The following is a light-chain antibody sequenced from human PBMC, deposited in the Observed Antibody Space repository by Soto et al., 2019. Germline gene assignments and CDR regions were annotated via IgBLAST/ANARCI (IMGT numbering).Light chain of an antibody. CDR1: SGHSSNA. V-gene: IGLV4-69*01. CDR2: LNSDGSH. CDR3: QTWGTGIWV. Sequence: QAVVTQSPSASASLGASVKLTCTLSSGHSSNAIAWHQQQPEKGPRFLMKLNSDGSHNKGDGIPDRFSGSSSGAERYLTISSLQSEDEADYYCQTWGTGIWVFGGGTKLTVL. J-gene: IGLJ3*02.